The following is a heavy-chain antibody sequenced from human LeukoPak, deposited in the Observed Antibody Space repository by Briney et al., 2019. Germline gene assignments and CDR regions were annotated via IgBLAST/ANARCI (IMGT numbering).Heavy chain of an antibody. CDR2: ISSSSITI. CDR1: GFTFSSYS. V-gene: IGHV3-48*01. D-gene: IGHD3-10*01. CDR3: ARAPYGSGSYSLYYFDY. J-gene: IGHJ4*02. Sequence: GGSLRLSCAASGFTFSSYSMDWVRQTPGKGLEWVSYISSSSITIYYADSVKGRFTISRDNAKNSLYLQMNSLRAEDTAVYYCARAPYGSGSYSLYYFDYWGQGTLVTVSS.